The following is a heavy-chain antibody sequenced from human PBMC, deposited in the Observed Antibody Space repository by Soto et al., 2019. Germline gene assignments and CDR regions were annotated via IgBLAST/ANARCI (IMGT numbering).Heavy chain of an antibody. CDR2: ISSSSSYI. V-gene: IGHV3-21*01. CDR3: ARYSSAPYYGMDV. Sequence: GGSLRLSCAASGFTFSSYNINWVRQAPGKGLEWVSSISSSSSYIYYADSVKGRFTISRDNAKNSLYLQMNSLRAEDTAVYYCARYSSAPYYGMDVWGQGTTVTVSS. D-gene: IGHD2-21*01. J-gene: IGHJ6*02. CDR1: GFTFSSYN.